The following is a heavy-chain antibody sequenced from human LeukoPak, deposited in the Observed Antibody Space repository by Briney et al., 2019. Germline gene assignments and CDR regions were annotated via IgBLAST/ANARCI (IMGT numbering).Heavy chain of an antibody. D-gene: IGHD3-16*01. CDR1: GFTFSTYG. CDR2: ISSSSSYI. CDR3: ARESWGEFHGPDDY. J-gene: IGHJ4*02. Sequence: PGGSLRLSCEASGFTFSTYGINWVRQAPGKGLEWVSSISSSSSYIYYADSVKGRFTISRDNAKNSLYLQMNSLRAEDTAVYYCARESWGEFHGPDDYWGQGTLVTVSS. V-gene: IGHV3-21*01.